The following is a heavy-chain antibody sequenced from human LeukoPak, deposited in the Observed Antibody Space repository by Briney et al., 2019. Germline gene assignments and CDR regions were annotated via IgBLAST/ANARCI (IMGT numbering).Heavy chain of an antibody. Sequence: GGSLRLSCAASGFTFDDYTMHWVRQAPGKGLEWVSLITWDGGSTYYADSVKGRFTVSRDNSKNSLYLQMNSLRTEDTALYYCAKVSGRRGYPYMDVWGKGTTVTVSS. CDR2: ITWDGGST. CDR1: GFTFDDYT. J-gene: IGHJ6*03. V-gene: IGHV3-43*01. CDR3: AKVSGRRGYPYMDV. D-gene: IGHD3-3*01.